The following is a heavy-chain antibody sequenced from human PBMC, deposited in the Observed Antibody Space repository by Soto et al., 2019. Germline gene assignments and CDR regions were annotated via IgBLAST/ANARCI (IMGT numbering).Heavy chain of an antibody. CDR3: ARCLAAAALCASGP. J-gene: IGHJ5*02. V-gene: IGHV4-59*12. Sequence: SETLSLTCAVSGGSISSYYWSWIRQPPGKGLEWIGYIYYSGSTNYNPSLKSRVTISVDTSNNQFSLNLNSVTAADTAVYYCARCLAAAALCASGPWGQGTLVSLSS. CDR1: GGSISSYY. D-gene: IGHD6-13*01. CDR2: IYYSGST.